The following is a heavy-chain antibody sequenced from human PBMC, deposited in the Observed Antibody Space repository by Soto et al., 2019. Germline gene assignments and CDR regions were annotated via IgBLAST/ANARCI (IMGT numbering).Heavy chain of an antibody. V-gene: IGHV3-21*01. J-gene: IGHJ4*02. Sequence: GSLRLSCAASGFTFSSYSMNWVRQAPGKGLEWVSSISSSSSYIYYADSVKGRFTISRDNAKNSLYLQMNSLRAEDTAVYYCARSYTAMVDSDYWGQETLVTVSS. CDR1: GFTFSSYS. CDR2: ISSSSSYI. CDR3: ARSYTAMVDSDY. D-gene: IGHD5-18*01.